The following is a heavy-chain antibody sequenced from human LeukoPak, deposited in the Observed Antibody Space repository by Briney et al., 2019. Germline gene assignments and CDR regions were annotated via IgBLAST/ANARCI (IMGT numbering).Heavy chain of an antibody. V-gene: IGHV3-21*01. CDR1: GFTFSSYS. CDR2: ISSSSSYI. CDR3: ARGRGYCSSTSCQNWFDP. Sequence: KPGGSLRLSCAASGFTFSSYSMNWVRQAPGKGLEWVSSISSSSSYIYYADSVKGRFTISRDNAKNSLYLQMNSLRAEDTAVYYCARGRGYCSSTSCQNWFDPWGQGTLVTVFS. J-gene: IGHJ5*02. D-gene: IGHD2-2*01.